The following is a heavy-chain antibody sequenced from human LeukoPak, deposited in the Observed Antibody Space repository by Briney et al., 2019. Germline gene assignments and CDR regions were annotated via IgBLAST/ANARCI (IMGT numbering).Heavy chain of an antibody. CDR3: ARVKTMIVVVRLFDY. D-gene: IGHD3-22*01. CDR2: INPNSGGT. Sequence: ASVKVSCKASGYTFTGYYMHWVRQAPGQGLEWMGWINPNSGGTNYAQKFQGRVTMTRDTSISTAFMELSRLKSDDTAVYYCARVKTMIVVVRLFDYWGQGTLVTVSS. V-gene: IGHV1-2*02. J-gene: IGHJ4*02. CDR1: GYTFTGYY.